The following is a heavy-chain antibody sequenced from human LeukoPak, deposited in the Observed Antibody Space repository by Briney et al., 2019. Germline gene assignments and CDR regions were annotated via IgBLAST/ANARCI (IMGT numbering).Heavy chain of an antibody. Sequence: SETLSLTCTVSGGSISSSSYYWGWIRQPPGKGLEWIGRIYYSGRTDYNPSLKSRVTISVNTSKNQFSLKLSSVTAADTAVYYCARHRRYYGMDVWGQGTTVTVSS. CDR1: GGSISSSSYY. V-gene: IGHV4-39*01. CDR3: ARHRRYYGMDV. CDR2: IYYSGRT. J-gene: IGHJ6*02.